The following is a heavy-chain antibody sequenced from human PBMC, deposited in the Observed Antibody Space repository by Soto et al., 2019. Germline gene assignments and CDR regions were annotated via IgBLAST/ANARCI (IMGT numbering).Heavy chain of an antibody. CDR2: IYFAGNT. D-gene: IGHD1-7*01. CDR1: GGSISSSSHY. V-gene: IGHV4-39*01. J-gene: IGHJ5*02. CDR3: ARRGNWNYVVEP. Sequence: KPSETLSLTCTVSGGSISSSSHYWAWIRQPPGKGLEFLGNIYFAGNTNYNPSLQSRVTISVDTSRNRFSLRLSSVTAADTAVYYCARRGNWNYVVEPWGQGTLVTVSS.